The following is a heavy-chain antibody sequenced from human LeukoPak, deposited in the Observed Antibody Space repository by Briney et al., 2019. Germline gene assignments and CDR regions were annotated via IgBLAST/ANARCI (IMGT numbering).Heavy chain of an antibody. CDR1: GGTFSSYA. V-gene: IGHV1-69*05. Sequence: SVKVSCKASGGTFSSYAISWVRQAPGQRLEWMGGIFPIFGTANSPQTFQARVTITTDESASTAYMELSSLRSKVTAVYYCARVATPPVLRYFDWLSFFDYWGQGTLVTVSS. J-gene: IGHJ4*02. CDR3: ARVATPPVLRYFDWLSFFDY. D-gene: IGHD3-9*01. CDR2: IFPIFGTA.